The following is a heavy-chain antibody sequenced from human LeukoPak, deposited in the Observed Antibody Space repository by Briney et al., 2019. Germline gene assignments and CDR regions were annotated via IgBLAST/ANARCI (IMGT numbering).Heavy chain of an antibody. D-gene: IGHD6-19*01. CDR3: ARAVAVAGTNNWFDP. V-gene: IGHV4-30-2*01. CDR2: IYHSGST. J-gene: IGHJ5*02. CDR1: GGSISSGGYS. Sequence: SQTLSLTCAVSGGSISSGGYSWSWIRQPPGQGLEWIGYIYHSGSTYYNPSLKSRVTISVDRSKNQFSLKLSSVTAADTAVYYCARAVAVAGTNNWFDPWGQGTLVTVSS.